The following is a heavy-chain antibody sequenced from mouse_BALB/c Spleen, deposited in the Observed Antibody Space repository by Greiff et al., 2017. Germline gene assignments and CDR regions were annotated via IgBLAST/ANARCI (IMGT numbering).Heavy chain of an antibody. CDR3: ARGGPLITTRGYAMDY. V-gene: IGHV5-6-5*01. CDR2: ISSGGST. CDR1: GFTFSSYA. J-gene: IGHJ4*01. D-gene: IGHD1-1*01. Sequence: EVMLVESGGGLVKPGGSLKLSCAASGFTFSSYAMSWVRQTPEKRLEWVASISSGGSTFYPDSVKGRFTISRDNARNILYLQMSSLRSEDTAMYYCARGGPLITTRGYAMDYWGQGTSVTVSS.